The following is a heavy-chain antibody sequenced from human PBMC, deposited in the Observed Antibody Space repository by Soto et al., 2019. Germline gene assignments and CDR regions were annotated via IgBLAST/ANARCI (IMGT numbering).Heavy chain of an antibody. J-gene: IGHJ6*02. Sequence: QVQLVQSGAEVKKPGSSVKVSCKASGGTFSTSAISWVRQAPGQGLEWVGGIMPVFATPDYAQKFQGRVTITADXSXTXAHXELTSLRTDDTAVYYCARDKDRQQLGGNYYYILDVWGQGTAITVSS. CDR3: ARDKDRQQLGGNYYYILDV. CDR2: IMPVFATP. CDR1: GGTFSTSA. D-gene: IGHD3-3*02. V-gene: IGHV1-69*12.